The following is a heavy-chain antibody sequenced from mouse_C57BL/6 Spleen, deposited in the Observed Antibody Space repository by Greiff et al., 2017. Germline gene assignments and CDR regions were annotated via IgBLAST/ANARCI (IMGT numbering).Heavy chain of an antibody. CDR1: GYTFTSYW. V-gene: IGHV1-61*01. CDR2: IYPSDSET. J-gene: IGHJ4*01. CDR3: SRRGFTTVVASEAMDY. Sequence: QVQLQQPGAELVRPGSSVKLSCKASGYTFTSYWMDWVKQRPGQGLEWIGNIYPSDSETHYNQKFKDKATLTVDKSSSTAYMQLSSLTSEDSAVYYCSRRGFTTVVASEAMDYWGQGTSVTVSS. D-gene: IGHD1-1*01.